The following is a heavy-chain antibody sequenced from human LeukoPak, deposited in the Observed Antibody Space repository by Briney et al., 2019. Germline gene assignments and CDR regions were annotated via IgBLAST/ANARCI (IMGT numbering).Heavy chain of an antibody. CDR3: TRDHRDDWNPGYYFDY. Sequence: GGSLRLSCAASGFSFSNYWMNWVRQAPGQGLEWVGFIKTKVYGGTTEYAASVKGRFTISRDDSKAIAYLQMNSLKTEDTAVYYCTRDHRDDWNPGYYFDYWGQGALVTVSS. D-gene: IGHD1-1*01. CDR1: GFSFSNYW. J-gene: IGHJ4*02. V-gene: IGHV3-49*04. CDR2: IKTKVYGGTT.